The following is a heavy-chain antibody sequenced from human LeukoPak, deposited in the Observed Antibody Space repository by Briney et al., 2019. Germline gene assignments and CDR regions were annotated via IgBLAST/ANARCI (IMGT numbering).Heavy chain of an antibody. V-gene: IGHV3-30*18. CDR3: AKDLRDSSGYYYLDY. D-gene: IGHD3-22*01. Sequence: GGSLRLSCAASGFTFSSYGMHWVRQAPGKGLEWVAVISYDGSNKYYADSVKARFTISRDNSKNTLYLQMNSLRDEDTAVYYCAKDLRDSSGYYYLDYWGQGTLVTVSS. CDR1: GFTFSSYG. CDR2: ISYDGSNK. J-gene: IGHJ4*02.